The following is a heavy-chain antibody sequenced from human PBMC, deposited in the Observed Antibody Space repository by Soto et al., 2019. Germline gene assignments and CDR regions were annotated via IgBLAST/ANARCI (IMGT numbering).Heavy chain of an antibody. D-gene: IGHD6-6*01. V-gene: IGHV1-18*01. J-gene: IGHJ4*02. CDR1: GYTFTSYH. CDR2: ISGYNGYT. CDR3: ARSLAGRPGDY. Sequence: QVQLVQSGAEVKKPGASVRVSCQASGYTFTSYHICWVRQAPGQGLEWMGCISGYNGYTNYAQNVQGSVSMTTDTSPNTAYLELRNLRSGDTAIYFCARSLAGRPGDYWGQGTLVTVSS.